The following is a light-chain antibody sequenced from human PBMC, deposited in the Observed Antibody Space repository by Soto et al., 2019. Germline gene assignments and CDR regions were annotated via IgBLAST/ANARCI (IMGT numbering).Light chain of an antibody. CDR2: KAS. CDR1: QSISSW. J-gene: IGKJ2*02. V-gene: IGKV1-5*03. CDR3: QQYNGYSGT. Sequence: DIQMTQSPSTLSASVGDRVTITCRASQSISSWLAWYQQKPGKAPKLLIYKASNLESGVPSRFSGSASGTEFTLTISSLQPDDPATYYCQQYNGYSGTFGQGTKLEIK.